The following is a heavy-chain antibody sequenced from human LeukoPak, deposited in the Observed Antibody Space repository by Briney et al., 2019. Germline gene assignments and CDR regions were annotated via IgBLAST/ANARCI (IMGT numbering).Heavy chain of an antibody. CDR1: GYSFTSYW. D-gene: IGHD2-15*01. CDR3: ASRRCSGGSCYSAYYFDY. CDR2: IYPGDSDT. J-gene: IGHJ4*02. V-gene: IGHV5-51*01. Sequence: NLGESLKISCKGSGYSFTSYWIGWVRQMPGKGLEWIGIIYPGDSDTRYSPSFQGQVTISADKSISTAYLQWSSLKASDTAMYYCASRRCSGGSCYSAYYFDYWGQGTLVTVSS.